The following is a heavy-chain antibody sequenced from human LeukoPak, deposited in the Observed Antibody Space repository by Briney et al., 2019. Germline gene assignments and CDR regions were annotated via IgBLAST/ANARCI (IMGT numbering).Heavy chain of an antibody. D-gene: IGHD2-2*01. Sequence: GESLKISCKGSGYTFTNYYIGWVRQMPGKGLEWMGIISPGDSDARYGPSFQGQVTISADKSISTAHLQWSSPKASDTAIYYCARRYCSSISCNPYFFDYWGQGTLVTVSS. V-gene: IGHV5-51*01. CDR2: ISPGDSDA. J-gene: IGHJ4*02. CDR1: GYTFTNYY. CDR3: ARRYCSSISCNPYFFDY.